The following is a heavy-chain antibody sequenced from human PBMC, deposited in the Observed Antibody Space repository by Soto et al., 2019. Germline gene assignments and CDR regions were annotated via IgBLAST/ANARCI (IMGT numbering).Heavy chain of an antibody. V-gene: IGHV3-9*01. D-gene: IGHD3-22*01. CDR3: ARVHSSGWYVEPYDA. CDR2: INWNGAYS. CDR1: GFKFDDYA. J-gene: IGHJ3*01. Sequence: EVQLVESGGNLARPGEPLRLSCAASGFKFDDYAFHWVRLAPGKGPEWVSGINWNGAYSGYADSVKGRFTISRDNAGNSVYLQMDTLRPEDTALYYCARVHSSGWYVEPYDAWGQGTMVTVSS.